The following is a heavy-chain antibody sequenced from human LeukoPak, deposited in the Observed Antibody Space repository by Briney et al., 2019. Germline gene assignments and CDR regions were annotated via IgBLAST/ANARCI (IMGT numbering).Heavy chain of an antibody. D-gene: IGHD2-15*01. J-gene: IGHJ4*02. CDR1: GFTVSSNY. CDR3: ARGRIGYSDY. Sequence: GGSLRLSCAASGFTVSSNYMTWARQAPGKGLEWVSVIYSGGSTDYADFVKGRSTISRDNSKNTLYLQMNSLRAEDTAVYYCARGRIGYSDYWGQGTLVTVSS. CDR2: IYSGGST. V-gene: IGHV3-66*02.